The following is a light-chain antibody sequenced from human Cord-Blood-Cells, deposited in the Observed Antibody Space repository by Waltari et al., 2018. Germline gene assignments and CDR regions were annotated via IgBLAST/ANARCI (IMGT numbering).Light chain of an antibody. CDR3: QQYYSTPFT. J-gene: IGKJ3*01. V-gene: IGKV2D-29*02. Sequence: DIVMTQTPLSLSVTPGQPASISCKSSQSLLHSDGKTYLYWYLQKPGQSPQLLIYEVSNRFSGVPDRFSGSGSGTDFTLKISSLQAEDVAVYYCQQYYSTPFTFGPGTKVDIK. CDR2: EVS. CDR1: QSLLHSDGKTY.